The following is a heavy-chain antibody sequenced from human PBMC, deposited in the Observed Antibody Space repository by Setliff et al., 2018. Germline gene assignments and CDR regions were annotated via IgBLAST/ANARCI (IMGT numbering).Heavy chain of an antibody. CDR2: INPHGSEK. D-gene: IGHD3-10*01. CDR3: FGAGTCSY. CDR1: GLSYINDW. Sequence: GSLRLSCTASGLSYINDWVSWVRQAPGKGLEWLASINPHGSEKYYADSVKGLFTLSRDNAKNSLPLQMNNLRTEDTAVYYCFGAGTCSYWGQGTLVTVSS. J-gene: IGHJ4*02. V-gene: IGHV3-7*01.